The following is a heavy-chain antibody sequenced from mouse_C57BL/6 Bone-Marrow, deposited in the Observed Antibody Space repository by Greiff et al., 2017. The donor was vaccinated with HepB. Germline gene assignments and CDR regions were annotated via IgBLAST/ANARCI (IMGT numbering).Heavy chain of an antibody. Sequence: EVQLVESGGGLVKPGGSLKLSCAASGFTFSSYAMSWVRQTPEKRLEWVATISDGGSYTYYPDNVKGRFTISRDNAKNNLYLQMSHLKSEDTAMYYCAREVLSDVWGTGTTVTVSS. CDR3: AREVLSDV. CDR2: ISDGGSYT. V-gene: IGHV5-4*01. J-gene: IGHJ1*03. D-gene: IGHD1-1*02. CDR1: GFTFSSYA.